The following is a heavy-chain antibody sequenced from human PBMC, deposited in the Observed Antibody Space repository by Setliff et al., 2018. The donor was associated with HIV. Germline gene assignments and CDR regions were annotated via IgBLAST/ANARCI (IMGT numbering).Heavy chain of an antibody. V-gene: IGHV3-30*04. D-gene: IGHD6-13*01. Sequence: GSLRLSCAASAFTFSNYNIHWVRQAPGKGLEWVAFISYDGNKKYYADSVKGRFTISRDNSKNTLYLQMDSLRTEDTAVYYCVKEAYSNTWNYYYYYIDVWGKGTTVTVSS. CDR3: VKEAYSNTWNYYYYYIDV. CDR1: AFTFSNYN. CDR2: ISYDGNKK. J-gene: IGHJ6*03.